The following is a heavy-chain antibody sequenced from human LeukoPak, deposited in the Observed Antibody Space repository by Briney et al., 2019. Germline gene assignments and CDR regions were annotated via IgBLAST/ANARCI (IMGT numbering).Heavy chain of an antibody. CDR2: ISGSGSGT. CDR3: VKYTGNSILVRFDY. CDR1: GFTFSSYP. Sequence: GGCLRLSCAASGFTFSSYPMTWVRQAPGKGLEWVSGISGSGSGTYYADSVKGRFTISRDNSKTTLYLQMNSLRAEDTALYYCVKYTGNSILVRFDYWGQGTLVTVS. V-gene: IGHV3-23*01. J-gene: IGHJ4*02. D-gene: IGHD4-23*01.